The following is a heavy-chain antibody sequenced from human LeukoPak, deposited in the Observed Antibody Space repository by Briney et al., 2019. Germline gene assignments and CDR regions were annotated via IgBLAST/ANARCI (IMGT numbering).Heavy chain of an antibody. Sequence: VASVKVSCKSSGYTFTGHSIHWVRQAPGQGLEWMGWVSPNSGGTNYVQKFEGRVTMTRDTSISTAYMELSRLRSDDTAVYYCARGFLVGADRLDYWGQGTLVTVSS. CDR1: GYTFTGHS. CDR3: ARGFLVGADRLDY. CDR2: VSPNSGGT. V-gene: IGHV1-2*02. J-gene: IGHJ4*02. D-gene: IGHD2-15*01.